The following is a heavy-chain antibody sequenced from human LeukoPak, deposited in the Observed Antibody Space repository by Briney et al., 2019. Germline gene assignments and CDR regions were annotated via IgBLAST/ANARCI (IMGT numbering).Heavy chain of an antibody. CDR1: GFTFSDYW. D-gene: IGHD6-19*01. V-gene: IGHV3-7*04. CDR3: ARAAVAGPGDV. J-gene: IGHJ6*02. Sequence: GGSLRLSCAASGFTFSDYWMTWVRQAPGKGLEWVGNTKPDGSEKYYVDSLKGRFSISRDNAENSLYLQMNSLRDEDTAVYYCARAAVAGPGDVWGQGTTATVSS. CDR2: TKPDGSEK.